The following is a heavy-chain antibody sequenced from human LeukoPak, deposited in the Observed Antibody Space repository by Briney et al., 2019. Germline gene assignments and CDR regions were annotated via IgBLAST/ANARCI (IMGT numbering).Heavy chain of an antibody. CDR3: ARALSGWIDY. J-gene: IGHJ4*02. D-gene: IGHD6-19*01. V-gene: IGHV4-31*03. Sequence: PSETLSLTCTVSGGSISSGGYYWSWIRQHPGKGLEWIGYIYYSGSTYYNPSLKSRVTISVDTSKNQFSLKLSSVTAADTAVYYCARALSGWIDYWGQGTLVTVSS. CDR1: GGSISSGGYY. CDR2: IYYSGST.